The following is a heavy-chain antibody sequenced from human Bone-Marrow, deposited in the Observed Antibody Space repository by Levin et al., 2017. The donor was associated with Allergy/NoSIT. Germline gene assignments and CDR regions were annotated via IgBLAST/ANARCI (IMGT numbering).Heavy chain of an antibody. J-gene: IGHJ4*02. CDR3: GRGDTSAWDHMVGV. V-gene: IGHV3-7*04. CDR1: GFMFSSYW. Sequence: GESLKISCAVSGFMFSSYWMSWVRQAPRKGLEWVANIKQDGSEKYYVDSVKGRFTISRDNAKNSLYLQMDSLRAEDTAVYYCGRGDTSAWDHMVGVWGQGTLVTVSS. D-gene: IGHD3-10*02. CDR2: IKQDGSEK.